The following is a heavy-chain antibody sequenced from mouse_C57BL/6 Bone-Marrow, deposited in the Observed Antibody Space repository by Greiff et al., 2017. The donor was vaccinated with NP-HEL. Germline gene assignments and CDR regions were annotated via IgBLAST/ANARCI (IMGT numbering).Heavy chain of an antibody. D-gene: IGHD2-4*01. J-gene: IGHJ4*01. CDR1: GFTFSDYY. CDR2: INYDGSST. CDR3: AREGGLRRRTYAMDY. V-gene: IGHV5-16*01. Sequence: DVKLVESEGGLVQPGSSMKLSCTASGFTFSDYYMAWVRQVPEKGQEWVANINYDGSSTYYLDSLKSRFIISRDNAKNILYLQMRSLKSEDTATYYCAREGGLRRRTYAMDYWGQGTSVTVSS.